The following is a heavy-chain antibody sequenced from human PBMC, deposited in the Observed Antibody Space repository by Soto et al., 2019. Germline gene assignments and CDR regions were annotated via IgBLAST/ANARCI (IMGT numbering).Heavy chain of an antibody. D-gene: IGHD3-10*01. CDR3: AKDQGVTMVRGEDYDY. CDR1: GFTFSSYA. J-gene: IGHJ4*02. Sequence: GGSLRLSCAASGFTFSSYAMSWVRQAPGKGLEWVSAISGSGGSTYYADSVKGRFTISRDNSKNTLYLQMNSLRAEDTAVYYCAKDQGVTMVRGEDYDYWGQGTLVTVSS. V-gene: IGHV3-23*01. CDR2: ISGSGGST.